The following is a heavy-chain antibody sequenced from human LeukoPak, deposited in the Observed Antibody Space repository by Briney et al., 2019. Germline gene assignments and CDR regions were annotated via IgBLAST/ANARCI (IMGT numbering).Heavy chain of an antibody. CDR1: GGSFSGYY. J-gene: IGHJ4*02. Sequence: PSETLSLTCAVYGGSFSGYYWSWLRQPPGKGLEWIGEINHSGSTNYNPSLKSRVTISVDTSKNQFSLKLSSVTAADTAVHYCARHRLLWFGEYGLDYWGQGTLVTVSS. D-gene: IGHD3-10*01. CDR3: ARHRLLWFGEYGLDY. V-gene: IGHV4-34*01. CDR2: INHSGST.